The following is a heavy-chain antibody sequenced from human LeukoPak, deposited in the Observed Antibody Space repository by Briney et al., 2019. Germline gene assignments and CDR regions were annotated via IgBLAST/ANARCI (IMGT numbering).Heavy chain of an antibody. D-gene: IGHD3-9*01. J-gene: IGHJ6*03. CDR1: GGSFSGYY. CDR3: ARGPNYDILTGYYRNYYHMDV. Sequence: SETLSLTCAVYGGSFSGYYWSWIRQPPGKGLEWIGEINHSGSTNYNPSLKSRVTMSVDTSKNQFSLKLSSVTAADTAVYYCARGPNYDILTGYYRNYYHMDVWGKGTTVTISS. V-gene: IGHV4-34*01. CDR2: INHSGST.